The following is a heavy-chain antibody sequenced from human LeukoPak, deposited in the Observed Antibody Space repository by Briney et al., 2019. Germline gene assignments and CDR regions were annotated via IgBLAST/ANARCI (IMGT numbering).Heavy chain of an antibody. V-gene: IGHV3-33*01. CDR2: IWYDASIK. Sequence: GRSLRLSCAASGFTFSSHGMHWVRQAPGKGLEWVAVIWYDASIKYYADSLKGRFTVSRDNSKNTLYLHMNSLRAEDTAMCYCARNLRKYGSNSEYFDYWGQGTVVTVSS. CDR1: GFTFSSHG. CDR3: ARNLRKYGSNSEYFDY. D-gene: IGHD4-23*01. J-gene: IGHJ4*02.